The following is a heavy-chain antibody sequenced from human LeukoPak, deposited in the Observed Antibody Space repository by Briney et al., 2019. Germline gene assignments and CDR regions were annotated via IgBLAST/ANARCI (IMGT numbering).Heavy chain of an antibody. J-gene: IGHJ5*02. V-gene: IGHV4-4*07. D-gene: IGHD3/OR15-3a*01. CDR3: ARGGLPRENWFDP. CDR1: DGSISTYY. Sequence: PSETLSVTCTVSDGSISTYYWSWIRQPAGKGLEWIGRIYTTGSTNYNPSLKSRVTMSVDTSKNQFSLKLTSVTAADTAVYYCARGGLPRENWFDPWGQGSLVTVSS. CDR2: IYTTGST.